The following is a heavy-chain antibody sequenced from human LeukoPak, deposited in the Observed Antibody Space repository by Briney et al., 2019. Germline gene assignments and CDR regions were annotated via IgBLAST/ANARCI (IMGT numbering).Heavy chain of an antibody. CDR2: ISSSSSYI. V-gene: IGHV3-21*01. D-gene: IGHD6-13*01. CDR1: GFTFSSYS. J-gene: IGHJ5*02. Sequence: GGSLRLSCAASGFTFSSYSMNWVRQAPGKGLEWVSSISSSSSYIYYADSVKGRFTISRDNAKNSLYLQMNNLRAEDTAVYYCARGSGSSSSWYNWFDPWGQGTLVTVSS. CDR3: ARGSGSSSSWYNWFDP.